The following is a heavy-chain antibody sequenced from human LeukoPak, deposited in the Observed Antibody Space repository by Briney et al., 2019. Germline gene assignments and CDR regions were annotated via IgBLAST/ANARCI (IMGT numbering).Heavy chain of an antibody. J-gene: IGHJ4*02. D-gene: IGHD3-10*01. V-gene: IGHV1-2*02. CDR3: ARPTIGGSGTFDY. CDR2: INPNSGGT. Sequence: ASVKVSCKASGYTFTGYYMHWVRQAPGQGLEWMGWINPNSGGTNYAQKFQGRVTMTRDTSISTAYMELSRLRSDDTAVYYCARPTIGGSGTFDYWGQGTLVTVSS. CDR1: GYTFTGYY.